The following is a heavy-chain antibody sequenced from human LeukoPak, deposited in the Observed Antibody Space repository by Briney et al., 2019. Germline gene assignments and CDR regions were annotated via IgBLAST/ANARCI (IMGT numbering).Heavy chain of an antibody. CDR3: ARLYGNYQNYYDY. J-gene: IGHJ4*02. D-gene: IGHD1-7*01. CDR2: IYYSGST. V-gene: IGHV4-39*06. Sequence: SETLSLTRTVSGGSISSISYYWGWIRQPPGKGLEWIGHIYYSGSTFYTPSLKSPITISVDTSTNQFPLNLSSVTPADTAVYYCARLYGNYQNYYDYWGQGTLVTVSS. CDR1: GGSISSISYY.